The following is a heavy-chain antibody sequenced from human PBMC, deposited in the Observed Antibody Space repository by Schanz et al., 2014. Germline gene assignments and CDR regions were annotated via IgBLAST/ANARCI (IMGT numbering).Heavy chain of an antibody. D-gene: IGHD5-12*01. CDR3: ARVTTGYDS. Sequence: QVQLVQSGAEVKKPGSSVTVSCKASGDTLSSYGISWVRQAPGQGLEWMGRINPNSGETNYEQKFKGRVTLTSDTSINTAIMEVSGLTSDDTAIYYCARVTTGYDSWGQGTLVTVSS. J-gene: IGHJ4*02. CDR1: GDTLSSYG. V-gene: IGHV1-2*02. CDR2: INPNSGET.